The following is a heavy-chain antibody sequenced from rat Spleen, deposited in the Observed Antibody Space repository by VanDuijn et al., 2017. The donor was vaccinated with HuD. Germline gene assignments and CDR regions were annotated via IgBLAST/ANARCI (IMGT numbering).Heavy chain of an antibody. CDR2: IIYDGTST. V-gene: IGHV5-7*01. Sequence: EVQLAESGGGLVQPGRSLKLSCAASGFTFSDYNMAWVRQAPKKGLEWVATIIYDGTSTHYRDSVKGRYTISRENTKNTLYLQMDSLRSEDTATYYCARHPWGDWGQGVMVTVSS. CDR3: ARHPWGD. D-gene: IGHD1-7*01. J-gene: IGHJ2*01. CDR1: GFTFSDYN.